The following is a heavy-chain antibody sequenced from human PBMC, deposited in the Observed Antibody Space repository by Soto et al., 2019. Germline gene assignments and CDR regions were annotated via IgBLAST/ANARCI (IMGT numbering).Heavy chain of an antibody. Sequence: SETLSLTCTVSGGSISSYYWSWIRQPPGKGLEWIGYIYYSGSINYNPSLKSRVTISVDTSKNQISLKLSSVNAADTAVYYCANDRRTDEEGFKLDSWGRGTLVTVSS. D-gene: IGHD1-1*01. J-gene: IGHJ4*02. CDR3: ANDRRTDEEGFKLDS. V-gene: IGHV4-59*01. CDR2: IYYSGSI. CDR1: GGSISSYY.